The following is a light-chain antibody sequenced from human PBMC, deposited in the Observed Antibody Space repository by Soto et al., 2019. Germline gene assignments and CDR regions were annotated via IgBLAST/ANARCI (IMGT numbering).Light chain of an antibody. Sequence: EIVMTQSPATLSVSPGERATLSCRASQSVNSDLAWYQQRPGQAPRLLMYGVYTRATGIPARFSGSGSGTEFTLTISSLQSEDFAVYYCQQYNNWPRTFGQRSKADIK. J-gene: IGKJ1*01. CDR3: QQYNNWPRT. CDR1: QSVNSD. CDR2: GVY. V-gene: IGKV3-15*01.